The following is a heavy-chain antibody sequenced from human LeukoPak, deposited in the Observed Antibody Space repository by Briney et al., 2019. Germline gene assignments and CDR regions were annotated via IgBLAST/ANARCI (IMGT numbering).Heavy chain of an antibody. D-gene: IGHD7-27*01. CDR2: IHPSTGNP. CDR1: GYTFTNYA. J-gene: IGHJ3*02. V-gene: IGHV7-4-1*02. Sequence: ASVKVSCKASGYTFTNYAMNWVRQAPGQGLEWMGWIHPSTGNPTYAQGFTGRFVFSLDTSVSTTYLQISSLKAEDTAVYYCARPQDFGLTGMNAFDIWGQGTMVTVSS. CDR3: ARPQDFGLTGMNAFDI.